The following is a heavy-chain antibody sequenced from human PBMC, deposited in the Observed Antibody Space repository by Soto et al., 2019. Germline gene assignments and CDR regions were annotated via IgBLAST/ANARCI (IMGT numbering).Heavy chain of an antibody. CDR3: AEMPYTSGLRFDP. Sequence: SETLSLTCGVSGGSISSGGYSWNWIRQPPGKGLEWIGYIYQSGSSYYNPSLKSRVSISLDRSNNQCSLKLKSVTAADTAVYFCAEMPYTSGLRFDPWGPGTLVTVSS. CDR1: GGSISSGGYS. CDR2: IYQSGSS. V-gene: IGHV4-30-2*01. J-gene: IGHJ5*02. D-gene: IGHD6-19*01.